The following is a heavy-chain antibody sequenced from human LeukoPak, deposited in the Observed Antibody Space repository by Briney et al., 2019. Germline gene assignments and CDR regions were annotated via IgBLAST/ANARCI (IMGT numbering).Heavy chain of an antibody. CDR2: INHSGST. J-gene: IGHJ3*02. CDR1: GGSISSYY. Sequence: PSETLSLTCTVSGGSISSYYWSWIRQPPGKGLEWIGEINHSGSTNYNPSLKSRVTISVDTSKNQFSLKLSSVTAADTAVYYCARGTTLDAFDIWGQGTMVTVSS. CDR3: ARGTTLDAFDI. D-gene: IGHD4-11*01. V-gene: IGHV4-34*01.